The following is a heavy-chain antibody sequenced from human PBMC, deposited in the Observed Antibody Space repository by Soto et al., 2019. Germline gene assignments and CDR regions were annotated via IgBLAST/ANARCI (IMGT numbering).Heavy chain of an antibody. CDR1: GFTFSTYA. J-gene: IGHJ1*01. CDR2: ISNNGGST. V-gene: IGHV3-64D*06. D-gene: IGHD3-10*01. CDR3: VQVGITLVRGVLFGS. Sequence: PGGSLRLSCSASGFTFSTYAMHWVRQAPGKGLEYVSAISNNGGSTYYADSVKGRFTISRDNSKNTLYLQMSSPRTADTAIYYCVQVGITLVRGVLFGSWGQGTPVTVSS.